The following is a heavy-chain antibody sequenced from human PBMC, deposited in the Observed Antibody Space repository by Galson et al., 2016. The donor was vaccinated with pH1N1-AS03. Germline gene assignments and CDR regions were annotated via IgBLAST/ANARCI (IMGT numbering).Heavy chain of an antibody. Sequence: VKVSCKASGATFSTSTVSWVRQAPGQGLEWMGGIIPISGTGSYAQKFQGRVTITADESTSTAYMELSSLRSEDTAVYYCARNPRGPCSSATCATTYYFGMDVWGQGTTVIVSS. J-gene: IGHJ6*02. CDR1: GATFSTST. D-gene: IGHD2/OR15-2a*01. CDR2: IIPISGTG. CDR3: ARNPRGPCSSATCATTYYFGMDV. V-gene: IGHV1-69*01.